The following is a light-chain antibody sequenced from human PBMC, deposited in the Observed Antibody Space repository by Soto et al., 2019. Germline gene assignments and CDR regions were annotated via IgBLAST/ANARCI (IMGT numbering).Light chain of an antibody. Sequence: EILMTQSPATVSVSPGERATLSCRANQSISGNLARYQQKPGQAPRLLIYGASTRATGIPARFSGSGSGTEFTLTISSLQSEDFAVYYCQQYGSSPITFGQGTRLEI. V-gene: IGKV3-15*01. CDR2: GAS. CDR3: QQYGSSPIT. J-gene: IGKJ5*01. CDR1: QSISGN.